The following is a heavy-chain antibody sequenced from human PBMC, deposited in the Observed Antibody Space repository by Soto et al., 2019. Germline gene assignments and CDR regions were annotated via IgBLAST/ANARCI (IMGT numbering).Heavy chain of an antibody. V-gene: IGHV1-18*04. CDR2: ISAYNGNT. D-gene: IGHD3-10*01. Sequence: QVPLVQSGAEVKKPGASVKVSCKASGYTFTSYGISWVRQAPGQGLEWMGWISAYNGNTNYAQKLQGRVTMTTDTSTSTAYMELRSLRSDDTAVYYCARDLLRITMVRENWFDPWGQGTLVTVSS. J-gene: IGHJ5*02. CDR3: ARDLLRITMVRENWFDP. CDR1: GYTFTSYG.